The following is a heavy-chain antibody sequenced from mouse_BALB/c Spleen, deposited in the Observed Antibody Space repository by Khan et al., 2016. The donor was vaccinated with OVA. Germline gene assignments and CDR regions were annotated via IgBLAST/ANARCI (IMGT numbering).Heavy chain of an antibody. Sequence: VQLQESGTELARPGASVKLSCKASGYTFTSYWMQWVKQRPGQGLEWIGAIYPGDGNTRYTQKFKGKATLTADKSSSTAYMQLISLASEDSAVYYCARGGIHRGYFDYWGQGTTLTVSS. CDR2: IYPGDGNT. CDR1: GYTFTSYW. D-gene: IGHD1-2*01. V-gene: IGHV1-87*01. J-gene: IGHJ2*01. CDR3: ARGGIHRGYFDY.